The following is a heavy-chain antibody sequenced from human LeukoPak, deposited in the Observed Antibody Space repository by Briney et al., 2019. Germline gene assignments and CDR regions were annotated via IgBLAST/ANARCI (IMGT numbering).Heavy chain of an antibody. CDR3: AKGNRGSYSQDWFDP. D-gene: IGHD1-26*01. CDR1: GFTFDDYA. Sequence: GGSLRLSCAASGFTFDDYAMHWVRQAPGKGLEWVSCISWNSGTIGYADSVKGRFTISRDNAKNSLYLQMNSLRDDDMALYYCAKGNRGSYSQDWFDPWGQGTLVTVSS. CDR2: ISWNSGTI. J-gene: IGHJ5*02. V-gene: IGHV3-9*03.